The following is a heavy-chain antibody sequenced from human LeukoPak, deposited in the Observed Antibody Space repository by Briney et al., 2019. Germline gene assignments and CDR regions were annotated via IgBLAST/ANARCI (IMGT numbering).Heavy chain of an antibody. V-gene: IGHV3-15*01. CDR2: IKSKTDGGII. CDR1: GFTFTNAW. Sequence: GGSLRLSCAASGFTFTNAWMNWVRQAPGKGLEWVGRIKSKTDGGIIDYAAPVKGRLTISRDDSKNTLYLQMNSLKTEDTAVYFCKSLYYWGQGTLVTVSS. J-gene: IGHJ4*02. CDR3: KSLYY.